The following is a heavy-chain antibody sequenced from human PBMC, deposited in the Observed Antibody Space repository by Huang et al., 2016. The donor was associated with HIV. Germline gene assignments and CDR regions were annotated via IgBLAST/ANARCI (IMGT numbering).Heavy chain of an antibody. J-gene: IGHJ1*01. V-gene: IGHV1-18*04. Sequence: QVQLVQSGGEVKKPGASVKVSCKASGYTFTSYGISWVRQAPGQGLEWMGGISAENVNTNSAQKVQRRVTMTPDTATTTAYVVRRSLRSDDTAMYYCARGPSIAARAEYLQHWGQGTLVTVSS. CDR3: ARGPSIAARAEYLQH. D-gene: IGHD6-6*01. CDR1: GYTFTSYG. CDR2: ISAENVNT.